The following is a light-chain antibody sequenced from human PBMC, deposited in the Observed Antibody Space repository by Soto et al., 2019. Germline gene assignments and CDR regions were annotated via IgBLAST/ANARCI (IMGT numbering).Light chain of an antibody. J-gene: IGKJ1*01. CDR1: QNIYNF. V-gene: IGKV1-5*01. CDR2: GAS. CDR3: HHYSGPWT. Sequence: DIQMTQSPSTVSVSVGDNVNITCRASQNIYNFLAWYRQQPGKAPELLMYGASTLGRGVPSRFRGSASGTELTLTITGLQPEDFGSYFCHHYSGPWTFGQGTKVEIK.